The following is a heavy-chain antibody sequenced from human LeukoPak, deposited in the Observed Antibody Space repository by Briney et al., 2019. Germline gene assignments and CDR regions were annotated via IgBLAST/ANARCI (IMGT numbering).Heavy chain of an antibody. CDR1: GGSFSGYY. J-gene: IGHJ3*02. D-gene: IGHD1-1*01. CDR2: INHSGST. Sequence: SETLSLTCAVYGGSFSGYYWSWIRQPPGKGLEWIGEINHSGSTNYNPSLKSRVTISVDTSKNQFSLKLSSVTAADTAVYYCARGWMLRAFDIWGQGTMVTVSS. V-gene: IGHV4-34*01. CDR3: ARGWMLRAFDI.